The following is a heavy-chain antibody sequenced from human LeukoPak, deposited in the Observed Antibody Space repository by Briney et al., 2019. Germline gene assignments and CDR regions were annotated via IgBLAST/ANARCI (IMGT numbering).Heavy chain of an antibody. CDR2: ISSSSSTI. J-gene: IGHJ4*02. CDR3: ARLSLVRGVSFDY. Sequence: GGSLRLSCAASGFTFSSYSMNWVRQAPGKGLEWVSYISSSSSTIYYADSVKGRFTISRDNAKNSLYLQMNSLRAEDTAVYHCARLSLVRGVSFDYWGQGTLVTVSS. D-gene: IGHD3-10*01. V-gene: IGHV3-48*01. CDR1: GFTFSSYS.